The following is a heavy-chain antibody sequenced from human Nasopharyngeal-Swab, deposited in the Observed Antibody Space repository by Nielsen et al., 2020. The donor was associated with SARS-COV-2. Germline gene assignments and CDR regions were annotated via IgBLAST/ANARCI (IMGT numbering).Heavy chain of an antibody. CDR1: GGSISSGGYY. D-gene: IGHD3-10*01. V-gene: IGHV4-31*03. CDR3: ARSAHITMVRGVMVHYYYGMDV. CDR2: TYYSGST. J-gene: IGHJ6*02. Sequence: SETLSLTCTVSGGSISSGGYYWSWIRQHPGKGLEWIGYTYYSGSTYYNPSLKSRVTISVDTSKNQFSLKLSSVTAADTAVYYCARSAHITMVRGVMVHYYYGMDVWGQGTTVTVSS.